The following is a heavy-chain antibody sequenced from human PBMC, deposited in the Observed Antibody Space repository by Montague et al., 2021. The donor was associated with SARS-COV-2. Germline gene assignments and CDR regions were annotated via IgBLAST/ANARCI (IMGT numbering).Heavy chain of an antibody. Sequence: SLRLSCVASGFTFSSYSMNWVRQAPGKGLEWVSSISSSSSYIYYADSVKGRFTISRDNAKNSLYLQMNSLRAEDTAVYYCARGPYSSDQLFHYYYGMDVWGQGTTVTVSS. CDR1: GFTFSSYS. D-gene: IGHD6-19*01. CDR3: ARGPYSSDQLFHYYYGMDV. J-gene: IGHJ6*02. V-gene: IGHV3-21*01. CDR2: ISSSSSYI.